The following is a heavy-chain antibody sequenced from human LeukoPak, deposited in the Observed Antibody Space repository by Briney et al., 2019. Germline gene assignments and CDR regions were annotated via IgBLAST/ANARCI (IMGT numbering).Heavy chain of an antibody. CDR2: IYYSGTT. V-gene: IGHV4-31*03. J-gene: IGHJ3*02. D-gene: IGHD2-15*01. Sequence: SETLSLTCTVSGGSISSGDSYWSWIRQLPGKGLEWIGYIYYSGTTYYNPSLKSRITISVDTSKNQFSLKLSSVTAADTAVYYCARNGYCSGGSCYSNNAFDIWGQGTMVTVSS. CDR1: GGSISSGDSY. CDR3: ARNGYCSGGSCYSNNAFDI.